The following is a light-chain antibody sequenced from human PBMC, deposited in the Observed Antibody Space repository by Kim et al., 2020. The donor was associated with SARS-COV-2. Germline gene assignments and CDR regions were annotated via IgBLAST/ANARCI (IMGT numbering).Light chain of an antibody. Sequence: SYELTQPPSVSVAPGETARMTCGGNNIGDKSVHWYQQKPGQAPVLVISYDSDRPSGIPERFSGSNSGNTATLIISRVEAGDEADYYCHLWDSSSDHVVFSGGTQLTVL. V-gene: IGLV3-21*04. CDR1: NIGDKS. CDR2: YDS. J-gene: IGLJ2*01. CDR3: HLWDSSSDHVV.